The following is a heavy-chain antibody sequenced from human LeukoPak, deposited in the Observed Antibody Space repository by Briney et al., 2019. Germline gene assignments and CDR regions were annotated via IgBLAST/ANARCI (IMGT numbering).Heavy chain of an antibody. V-gene: IGHV1-2*02. D-gene: IGHD3-3*01. Sequence: ASVKDSFKASGYTFTGYHMHWLRQAPGQGLEWMGWINRSSGGTNYAQKFQGRFTMTRDTSISTAYMEMSRLRSDDTAVYYCARGADYYFDYWGQGTLVTVSS. J-gene: IGHJ4*02. CDR1: GYTFTGYH. CDR2: INRSSGGT. CDR3: ARGADYYFDY.